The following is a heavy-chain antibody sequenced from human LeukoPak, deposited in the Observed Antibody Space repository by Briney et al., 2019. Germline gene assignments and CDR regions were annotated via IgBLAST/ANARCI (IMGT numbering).Heavy chain of an antibody. CDR2: GYYSGIT. CDR1: GGSIGSNY. J-gene: IGHJ4*02. V-gene: IGHV4-59*01. Sequence: PSETLSLTCSVSGGSIGSNYWSWFRQPPGKGLEWMGYGYYSGITNYNPSLKSRVTISVDTSKNQFSLKLNSMTAADTAMYYCARTLSSSSPIDYWGQGTLVTVSS. CDR3: ARTLSSSSPIDY. D-gene: IGHD6-6*01.